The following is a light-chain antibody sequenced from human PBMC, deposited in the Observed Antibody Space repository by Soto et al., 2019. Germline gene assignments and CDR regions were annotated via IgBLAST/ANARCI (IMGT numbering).Light chain of an antibody. CDR2: GAS. V-gene: IGKV3-20*01. CDR3: QQHGSSPRT. J-gene: IGKJ1*01. Sequence: EIVLTQSPGTLSLSPGERVTLSCRASQSVSSSYLAWYQQIPGQAPRLLLYGASRRATGIPDRFSGSGSGTDFNLTISRLEPEDFAVYYCQQHGSSPRTFGQGTKVEIK. CDR1: QSVSSSY.